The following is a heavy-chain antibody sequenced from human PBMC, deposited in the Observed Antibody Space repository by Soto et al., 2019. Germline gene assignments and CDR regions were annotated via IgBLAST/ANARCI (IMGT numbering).Heavy chain of an antibody. CDR2: IYYSGST. V-gene: IGHV4-39*01. CDR3: PRRRPSVVTHAYFDV. Sequence: SETLSLTCTVTCDSISSRSYYWGWIRQPPGKGLEWIGSIYYSGSTYNNPSLRSRVSMSIDTSKDQFSLKLKSVTAADTALYFCPRRRPSVVTHAYFDVWAPGPLVPVST. D-gene: IGHD2-21*02. J-gene: IGHJ4*02. CDR1: CDSISSRSYY.